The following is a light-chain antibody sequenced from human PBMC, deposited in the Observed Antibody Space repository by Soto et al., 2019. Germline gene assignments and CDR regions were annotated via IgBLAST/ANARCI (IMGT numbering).Light chain of an antibody. CDR1: QSVSNN. V-gene: IGKV3-15*01. Sequence: EIVMTQSPATLSVSPGERATLSCRASQSVSNNLAWYQQKPGQAPRLLIYHASTGATGIPARFSGSGSGTELTLTISSVQSEYVAVYYCQQYNEWPLTFGGGTKVEIK. CDR2: HAS. J-gene: IGKJ4*01. CDR3: QQYNEWPLT.